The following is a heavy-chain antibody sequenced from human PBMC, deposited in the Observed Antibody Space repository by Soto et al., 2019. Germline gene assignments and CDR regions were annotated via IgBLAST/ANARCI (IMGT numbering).Heavy chain of an antibody. V-gene: IGHV3-66*01. CDR1: GFTVSSYR. CDR3: ARVPSSSYHYFDY. CDR2: LYRAGSA. J-gene: IGHJ4*02. Sequence: EVQLVESGVGLVQPGGSLRLCCAASGFTVSSYRMSWVRQAPGKGLEWVSVLYRAGSADFADSVKGRFTISRDNSKNTLYLQMSSLRADDTAVYYCARVPSSSYHYFDYWGQGTLVTVSS. D-gene: IGHD6-13*01.